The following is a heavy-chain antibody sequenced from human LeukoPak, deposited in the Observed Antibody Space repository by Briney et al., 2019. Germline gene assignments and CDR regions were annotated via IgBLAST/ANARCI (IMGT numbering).Heavy chain of an antibody. V-gene: IGHV4-34*01. CDR2: INHSGST. J-gene: IGHJ6*02. CDR1: GGSFSGYY. Sequence: PSETLSLTCAVYGGSFSGYYWSWIRQPPGKGLEWIGEINHSGSTNYNPSLKSRVTISVDTSMNQFSLKLSSVTAADTAVYYCARGYCSSTSCYLYYYYGMDVWGQGTTVTVSS. D-gene: IGHD2-2*01. CDR3: ARGYCSSTSCYLYYYYGMDV.